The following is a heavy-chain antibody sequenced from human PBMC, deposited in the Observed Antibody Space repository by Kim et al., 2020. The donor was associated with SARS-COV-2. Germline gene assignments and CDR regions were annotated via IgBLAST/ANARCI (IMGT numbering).Heavy chain of an antibody. D-gene: IGHD6-13*01. Sequence: RTYYADSVKGRFTISRDNSKNTLYLQMNSLRAEDTAVYYCAPHSSAAPDWGQGTLVTVSS. CDR3: APHSSAAPD. CDR2: RT. J-gene: IGHJ4*02. V-gene: IGHV3-23*01.